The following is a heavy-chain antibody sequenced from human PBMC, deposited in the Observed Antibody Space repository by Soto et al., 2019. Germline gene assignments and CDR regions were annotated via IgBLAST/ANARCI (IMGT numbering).Heavy chain of an antibody. D-gene: IGHD4-17*01. CDR2: ISWNSGSI. Sequence: EVQLVESGGGLVQPGRSLRLSCAASGFTFDDYAMHWVRQAPGKGLEWVSGISWNSGSIGYADSVKGRFTISRDNAKNSLYLEMNSLRAEDTALYYCAKDLYGDRNYWDFDLWGRGTLVTVSS. J-gene: IGHJ2*01. CDR1: GFTFDDYA. V-gene: IGHV3-9*01. CDR3: AKDLYGDRNYWDFDL.